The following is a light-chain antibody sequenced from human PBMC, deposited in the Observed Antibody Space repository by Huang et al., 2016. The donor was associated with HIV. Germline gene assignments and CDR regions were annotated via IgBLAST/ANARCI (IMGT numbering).Light chain of an antibody. V-gene: IGKV3-15*01. Sequence: EIVMTQSPATLSVSPGERATLSCRASQSGSSNLAWYQQKPGQAPRLLIYGASTRATGIPARFSALGSGTEFTLTISSLQSEDFAVYYCQQYNNWPPMYTFGQGTNLEIK. CDR2: GAS. CDR1: QSGSSN. CDR3: QQYNNWPPMYT. J-gene: IGKJ2*01.